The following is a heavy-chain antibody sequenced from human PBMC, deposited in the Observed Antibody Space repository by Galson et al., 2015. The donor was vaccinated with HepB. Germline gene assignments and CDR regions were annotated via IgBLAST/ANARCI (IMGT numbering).Heavy chain of an antibody. Sequence: SLRLSCAASGFTFNYHAMNWVRQAPGKGLEWVASISGSGGSTYYADSVKGRFTVSRDNSLDTVDLQMDSLRVDDTAVYYRARFAGGGYSTSWYQSGFDYWGQGTLVIVSS. D-gene: IGHD6-13*01. CDR3: ARFAGGGYSTSWYQSGFDY. CDR1: GFTFNYHA. CDR2: ISGSGGST. J-gene: IGHJ4*02. V-gene: IGHV3-23*01.